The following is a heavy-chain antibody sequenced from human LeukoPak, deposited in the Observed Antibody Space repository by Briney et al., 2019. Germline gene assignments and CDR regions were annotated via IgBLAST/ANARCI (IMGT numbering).Heavy chain of an antibody. CDR3: ARRATIGKYFDY. V-gene: IGHV4-4*02. J-gene: IGHJ4*02. D-gene: IGHD5-24*01. Sequence: SGTLSLTCAVSGGSISSSNWWSWVRQPPGKGLEWIGYIYYSGSTNYNPSLKSRVTISVDTSKNQFSLKLSSVTAADTAVYYCARRATIGKYFDYWGQGTLVTVSS. CDR1: GGSISSSNW. CDR2: IYYSGST.